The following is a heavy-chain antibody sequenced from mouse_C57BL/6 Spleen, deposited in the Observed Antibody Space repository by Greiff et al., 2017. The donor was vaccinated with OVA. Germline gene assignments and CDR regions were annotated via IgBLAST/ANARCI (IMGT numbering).Heavy chain of an antibody. Sequence: EVQLVESGGGLVQPKGSLKLSCAASGFSFNTYAMNWVRQAPGKGLEWVARIRSKSNNYATSYAESVKDSFTISRDDSESMLFLQMNNLKTEVTAMYYCVRHEGYYAMDYWGQGTSVTVSA. V-gene: IGHV10-1*01. J-gene: IGHJ4*01. CDR1: GFSFNTYA. CDR3: VRHEGYYAMDY. CDR2: IRSKSNNYAT.